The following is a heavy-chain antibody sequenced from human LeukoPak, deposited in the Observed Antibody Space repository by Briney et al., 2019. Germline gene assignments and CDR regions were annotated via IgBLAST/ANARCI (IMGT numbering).Heavy chain of an antibody. CDR3: ARHPVGSSSSGIDY. CDR1: GGSISSYY. J-gene: IGHJ4*02. V-gene: IGHV4-39*01. Sequence: SETLSLTCTVSGGSISSYYWGWIRQPPGKGLEWIGSIYYSGSTYYNPSLKSRVTISVDTSKNQFSLKLSSVTAADTAVYYCARHPVGSSSSGIDYWGQGTLVTVSS. D-gene: IGHD6-6*01. CDR2: IYYSGST.